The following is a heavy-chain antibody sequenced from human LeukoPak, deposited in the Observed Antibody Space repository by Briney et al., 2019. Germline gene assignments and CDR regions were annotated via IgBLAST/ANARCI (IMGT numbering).Heavy chain of an antibody. Sequence: QPGGSLRLSCAASGFTFSRHGINWVRQAPGKGLEWVSGITPSGSISYYADSVKGRFTISRDNSKNTVSLHMNSLRAEDTALYYCARDLDWGAFDAWGQGTLVTVSS. V-gene: IGHV3-23*01. J-gene: IGHJ5*02. CDR1: GFTFSRHG. CDR3: ARDLDWGAFDA. CDR2: ITPSGSIS. D-gene: IGHD3-9*01.